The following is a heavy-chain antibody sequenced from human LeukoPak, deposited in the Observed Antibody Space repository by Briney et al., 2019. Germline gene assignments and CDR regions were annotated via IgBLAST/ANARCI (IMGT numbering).Heavy chain of an antibody. CDR2: IIPIFGTA. J-gene: IGHJ5*02. CDR3: ARVQDWFDP. V-gene: IGHV1-69*05. CDR1: GGTFSSYA. Sequence: EASVKVSCKASGGTFSSYAISWVRQAPGQGLEWMGGIIPIFGTANYAQKLQGRVTMTTDTSTSTAYMELRSLRSDDTAVYYCARVQDWFDPWGQGTLVTVSS.